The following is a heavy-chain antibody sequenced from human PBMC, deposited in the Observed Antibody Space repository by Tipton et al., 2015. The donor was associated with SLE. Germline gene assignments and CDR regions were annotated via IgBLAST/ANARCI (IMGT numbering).Heavy chain of an antibody. V-gene: IGHV4-59*11. D-gene: IGHD4-17*01. J-gene: IGHJ5*02. CDR2: IYVGGGT. CDR3: ARDPMSTMTRAFDP. Sequence: TLFLTCTVSNGSLSPHFWSWIRQPPGKGLEWLGYIYVGGGTKYNPSLRGRVSMSVDTSTNQFSLKLTSVTAADTAVYYCARDPMSTMTRAFDPPGQGVLVTLPS. CDR1: NGSLSPHF.